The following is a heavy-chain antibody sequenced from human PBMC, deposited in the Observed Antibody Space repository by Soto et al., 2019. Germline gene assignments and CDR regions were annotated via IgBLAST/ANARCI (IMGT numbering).Heavy chain of an antibody. CDR3: ARLPGVRGVFDGFNI. CDR1: GYSFAGYW. J-gene: IGHJ3*02. Sequence: GESLKISCKGSGYSFAGYWIGWVRQMPGKGLDWMGVIYPGDSDTRYSPSFHGHVTISADKSISTAYLQWSSLKASDTAMYFCARLPGVRGVFDGFNIWGQGTMVTVSS. CDR2: IYPGDSDT. V-gene: IGHV5-51*01. D-gene: IGHD3-10*01.